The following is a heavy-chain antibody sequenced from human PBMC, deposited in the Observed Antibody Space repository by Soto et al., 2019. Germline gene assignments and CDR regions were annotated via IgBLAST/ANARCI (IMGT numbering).Heavy chain of an antibody. CDR3: ARAGSGGNWLDP. Sequence: PSETLSLTCTVSGGSISSGGFYWSWIRQLPEKGLEWIAYIFPSGSTSYNPSLRSRVSISADTSKNQLSLSLTSVTVADTAVYYCARAGSGGNWLDPWCQG. CDR1: GGSISSGGFY. V-gene: IGHV4-31*03. J-gene: IGHJ5*02. CDR2: IFPSGST.